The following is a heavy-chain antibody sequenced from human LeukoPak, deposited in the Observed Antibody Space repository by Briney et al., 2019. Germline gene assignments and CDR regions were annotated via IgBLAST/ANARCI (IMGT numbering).Heavy chain of an antibody. D-gene: IGHD5-18*01. J-gene: IGHJ4*02. V-gene: IGHV3-21*01. CDR1: GFTFSSYS. CDR3: ARGASSGYRIDY. Sequence: PGGSLRLSCAASGFTFSSYSMNWVRQAPGKGLEWVSSISSSSSYIYYADSVKGRFTISRDNAKNSLYLQMNSLRAEDTAVYYCARGASSGYRIDYWGQGTLVTVSS. CDR2: ISSSSSYI.